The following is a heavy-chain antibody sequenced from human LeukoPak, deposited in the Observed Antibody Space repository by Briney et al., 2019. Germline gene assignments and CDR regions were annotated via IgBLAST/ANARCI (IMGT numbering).Heavy chain of an antibody. CDR2: INHSGST. V-gene: IGHV4-34*09. CDR1: GGSFSGYY. D-gene: IGHD3-10*01. CDR3: ARDYYGSGSYFGY. Sequence: SETLSLTCAVYGGSFSGYYWSWIRQPPGKGLEWIGEINHSGSTNYNPSLKSRVTISVDTSKNQFSLKLSSVTAADTAVYYCARDYYGSGSYFGYWGQGTLVTISS. J-gene: IGHJ4*02.